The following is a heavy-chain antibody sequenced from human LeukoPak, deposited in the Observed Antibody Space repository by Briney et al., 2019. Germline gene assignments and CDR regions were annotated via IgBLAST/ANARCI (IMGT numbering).Heavy chain of an antibody. CDR1: GGSFSGYY. CDR2: INHSGGN. J-gene: IGHJ4*02. Sequence: SETLSLTCAVYGGSFSGYYWSWVRQPPGKGLEWLGEINHSGGNNYNPSLKSRVTISVDTSKNQFSLKLSSVTAADTAVYYCARGRPHYYDSSGYLVGQYYFDYWGQGTLVTASS. D-gene: IGHD3-22*01. V-gene: IGHV4-34*01. CDR3: ARGRPHYYDSSGYLVGQYYFDY.